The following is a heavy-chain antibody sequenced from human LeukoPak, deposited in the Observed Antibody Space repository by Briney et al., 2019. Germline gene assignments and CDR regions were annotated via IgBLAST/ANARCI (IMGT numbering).Heavy chain of an antibody. CDR2: IKEDGSEK. CDR3: TRGDSSSKIDY. D-gene: IGHD6-6*01. V-gene: IGHV3-7*01. CDR1: GFTFRGYW. J-gene: IGHJ4*02. Sequence: PGGSLRLSCAASGFTFRGYWMSWVRQAPGKGLEWVANIKEDGSEKYYVDSVKGRFTISRDNAKNSLNLQMDSLRVEDTGVYYCTRGDSSSKIDYWGQGTLVTVSS.